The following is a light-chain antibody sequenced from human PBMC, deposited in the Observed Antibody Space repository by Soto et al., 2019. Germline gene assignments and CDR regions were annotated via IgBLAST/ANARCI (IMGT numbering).Light chain of an antibody. J-gene: IGKJ4*01. CDR3: QQYNSYPLT. CDR1: QSISSW. Sequence: DIQMTQSPSTLSASVGDRVTITCRASQSISSWLAWYQQKPGNAPKLLIHKASSLESGVPSRFSGSGSGTEFTLTISSLQPDDFTTYYCQQYNSYPLTFGGGTKVEIK. V-gene: IGKV1-5*03. CDR2: KAS.